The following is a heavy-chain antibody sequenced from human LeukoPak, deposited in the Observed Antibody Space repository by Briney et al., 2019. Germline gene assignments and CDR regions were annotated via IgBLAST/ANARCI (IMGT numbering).Heavy chain of an antibody. CDR3: ALSLQYYNASGYYPFDY. CDR1: GYTFTSYD. V-gene: IGHV1-8*01. CDR2: MNPNSANT. Sequence: ASVKVSCKASGYTFTSYDINWVRQATGQGLEWMGWMNPNSANTGYAQNFQGRVAMTRSTSISTAYMELSSLRSEDTAVYYCALSLQYYNASGYYPFDYWGQGTLVTVSS. D-gene: IGHD3-3*01. J-gene: IGHJ4*02.